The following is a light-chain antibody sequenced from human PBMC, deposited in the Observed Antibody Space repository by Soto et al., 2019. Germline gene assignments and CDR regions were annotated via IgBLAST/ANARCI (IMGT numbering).Light chain of an antibody. J-gene: IGKJ1*01. Sequence: DIQMTQSPSSLSASVGDRVTITCRSTLDIRQDLGWYQQRPGKAPKRLIYGASPFQPDVPRRFSGSGSGTKFTLTISSLQHEDVATDYCLQHNSYPWTFGEGTKVVIK. CDR1: LDIRQD. CDR2: GAS. V-gene: IGKV1-17*01. CDR3: LQHNSYPWT.